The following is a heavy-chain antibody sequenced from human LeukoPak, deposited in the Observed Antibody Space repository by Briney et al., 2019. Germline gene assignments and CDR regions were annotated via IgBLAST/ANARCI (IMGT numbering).Heavy chain of an antibody. J-gene: IGHJ4*02. V-gene: IGHV1-24*01. Sequence: ASVKVSCKVSGYTLTELSMHWVRQAPGKGLEWMGGFDPEDGVTIYAQKFQGRVTMTEDTSTDTAYMELSSLRSEDTAVYYCATDLVGYCSSTSCADWGQGTLVTVSS. CDR1: GYTLTELS. CDR2: FDPEDGVT. CDR3: ATDLVGYCSSTSCAD. D-gene: IGHD2-2*01.